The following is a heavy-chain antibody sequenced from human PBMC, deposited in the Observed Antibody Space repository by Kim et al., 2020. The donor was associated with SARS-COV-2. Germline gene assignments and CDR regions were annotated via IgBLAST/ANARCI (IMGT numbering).Heavy chain of an antibody. D-gene: IGHD3-22*01. J-gene: IGHJ6*02. Sequence: SVKVSCKASGFTFTSSAMQWVRQARGQRLEWIGWIAVGSGNTNYAQKFQERVTITRDMSTSTAYMELSSLRSEDTAVYYCAANRAADYHDSSGHEYGMDVWGQGTTVTVSS. V-gene: IGHV1-58*02. CDR2: IAVGSGNT. CDR3: AANRAADYHDSSGHEYGMDV. CDR1: GFTFTSSA.